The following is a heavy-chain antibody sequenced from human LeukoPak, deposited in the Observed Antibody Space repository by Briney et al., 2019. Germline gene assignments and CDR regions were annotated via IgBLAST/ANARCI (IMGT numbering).Heavy chain of an antibody. CDR2: IYTSRTT. D-gene: IGHD4-17*01. CDR3: VRLSTVTTSFDY. CDR1: GGSISSYY. J-gene: IGHJ4*02. V-gene: IGHV4-4*07. Sequence: SETLSLTCTVSGGSISSYYWSWIRQPAGKGLEWIGRIYTSRTTHYNPSLKSRVTMSVDTSKNQFSLKLSSVTAADTAVYYCVRLSTVTTSFDYWGQGTLVTVSS.